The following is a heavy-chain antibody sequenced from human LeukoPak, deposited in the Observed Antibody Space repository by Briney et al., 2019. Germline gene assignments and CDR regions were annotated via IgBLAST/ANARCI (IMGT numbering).Heavy chain of an antibody. D-gene: IGHD6-19*01. CDR2: IIPIFGTA. J-gene: IGHJ4*02. Sequence: SVKVSCKASGGTFSSYAISWVLQAPGQGLEWMGGIIPIFGTANYAQKFQGRVTITTDESTSTAYMELSSLRSEDTAVYYCASLSSGWYPYYFDYWGQGTLVTVSS. CDR3: ASLSSGWYPYYFDY. V-gene: IGHV1-69*05. CDR1: GGTFSSYA.